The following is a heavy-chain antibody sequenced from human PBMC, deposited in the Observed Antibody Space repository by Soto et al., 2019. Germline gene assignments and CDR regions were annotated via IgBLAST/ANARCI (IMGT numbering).Heavy chain of an antibody. J-gene: IGHJ4*02. CDR1: GFTFSSYS. Sequence: EVQLVESGGGLVKPGGSLRLSCAASGFTFSSYSMNWVRQAPGQGLEWVSSISSSSSYIYYADSVQGRFTISRDNAKNALYLQMNRLRAEDTAVYYCASSRAAARRGFVEHWGQGNLVNVSS. V-gene: IGHV3-21*01. CDR2: ISSSSSYI. CDR3: ASSRAAARRGFVEH. D-gene: IGHD6-6*01.